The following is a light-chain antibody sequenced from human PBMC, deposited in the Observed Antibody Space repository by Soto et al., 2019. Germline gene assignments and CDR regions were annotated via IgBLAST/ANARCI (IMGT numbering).Light chain of an antibody. J-gene: IGKJ1*01. Sequence: EIVLTQSPGTLSLSPGERATLSCRASQSVSNNYLAWYQQKPGQHATLLIYGAASSATSIPEARSGSGSGTDFTLTISRLEPADYSVYYCQQYGSTPRTFGQGTKVDIK. V-gene: IGKV3-20*01. CDR3: QQYGSTPRT. CDR1: QSVSNNY. CDR2: GAA.